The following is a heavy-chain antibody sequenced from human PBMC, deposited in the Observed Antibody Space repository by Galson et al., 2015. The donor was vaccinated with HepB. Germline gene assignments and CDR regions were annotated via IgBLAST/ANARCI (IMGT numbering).Heavy chain of an antibody. J-gene: IGHJ2*01. CDR2: INHSGST. CDR3: ARDRNL. Sequence: LRLSCAASGFTFSSYNMNWVRQAPGKGLEWIGEINHSGSTNYNPSLKSRVTISVDTSKNQFSLKLSSVTAADTAVYYCARDRNLWGRGTLVTVSS. CDR1: GFTFSSYN. V-gene: IGHV4-34*01.